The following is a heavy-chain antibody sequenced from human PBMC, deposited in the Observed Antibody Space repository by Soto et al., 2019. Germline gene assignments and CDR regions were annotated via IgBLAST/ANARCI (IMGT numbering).Heavy chain of an antibody. J-gene: IGHJ4*02. D-gene: IGHD1-1*01. CDR1: GGTFSSYA. V-gene: IGHV1-69*13. CDR2: IIPIFGTA. Sequence: AVKVSCKASGGTFSSYAISWVRQAPGQGLEWMGGIIPIFGTANYAQKFQGRVTITADESTSTAYMELSSLRSEDTAVYYCATGGTGTTFDYWGQGTLVTVSS. CDR3: ATGGTGTTFDY.